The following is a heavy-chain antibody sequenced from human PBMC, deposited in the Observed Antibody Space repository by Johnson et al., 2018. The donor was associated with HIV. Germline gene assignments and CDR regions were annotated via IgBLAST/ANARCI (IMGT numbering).Heavy chain of an antibody. D-gene: IGHD3-22*01. Sequence: QVQLVESGGGVVQPGGSLRLSCAASGFTFSSYGMHWVRQAPGKGLEWVAVISYDGSNKNHADSVKGRFTISRDNAKNSLYLQMNSLRAEDTAVYYCAREYSSGYPDAFDIWGQGTMVTVSS. CDR3: AREYSSGYPDAFDI. CDR1: GFTFSSYG. V-gene: IGHV3-30*19. CDR2: ISYDGSNK. J-gene: IGHJ3*02.